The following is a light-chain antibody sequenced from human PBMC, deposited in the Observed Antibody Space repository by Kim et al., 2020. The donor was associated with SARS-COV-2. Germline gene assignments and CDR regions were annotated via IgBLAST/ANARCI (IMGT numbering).Light chain of an antibody. J-gene: IGLJ1*01. CDR2: DVS. CDR3: FLLTNSKIRV. V-gene: IGLV2-14*03. Sequence: GQSITISCTGSCSDVGSYNFVSWYQQHPGKAPKLMIYDVSFRPSGVSGRFSGSKAGNTASLTISGLQAEDEADYYCFLLTNSKIRVFGPGTKVTVL. CDR1: CSDVGSYNF.